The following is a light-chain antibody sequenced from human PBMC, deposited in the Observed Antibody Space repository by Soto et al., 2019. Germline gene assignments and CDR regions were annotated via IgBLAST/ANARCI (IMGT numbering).Light chain of an antibody. J-gene: IGKJ5*01. Sequence: EIVLTQSPGTLSLSPGERATLSCRASQSVSSSSLAWYQQKPGQAPRLLIYGASSRATGIPDRFSGSGSGTDFTLTISRLEPEDFAVYYCQQRSNWPLITFGQGTRLEIK. V-gene: IGKV3D-20*02. CDR3: QQRSNWPLIT. CDR1: QSVSSSS. CDR2: GAS.